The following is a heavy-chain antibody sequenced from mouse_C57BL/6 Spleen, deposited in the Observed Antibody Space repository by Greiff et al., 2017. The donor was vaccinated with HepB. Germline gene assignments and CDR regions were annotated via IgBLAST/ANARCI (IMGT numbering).Heavy chain of an antibody. V-gene: IGHV1-54*01. CDR1: GYAFTNYL. D-gene: IGHD1-1*01. Sequence: VQLQQSGAELVRPGTSVKVSCKASGYAFTNYLIEWVKQRPGQGLEWIGVINPGSGGTNYNEKLKGKATLTADTSSSTAYMQLSSLTSEDSAVYFCARCPTVVARYFVYLGQGTTLTDSS. CDR3: ARCPTVVARYFVY. J-gene: IGHJ2*01. CDR2: INPGSGGT.